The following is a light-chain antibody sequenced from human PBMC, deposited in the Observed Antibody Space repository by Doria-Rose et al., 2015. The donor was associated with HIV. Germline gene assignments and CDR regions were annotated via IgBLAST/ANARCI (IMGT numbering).Light chain of an antibody. J-gene: IGKJ5*01. Sequence: DIVLTQSLETLSVSPGESATPSCRASQSVSTDLAWYQHKPGQAPRLLIWGASTRATGIPARFSGSGSGTEFTLTISSLQSEDFATYFCRQYNNWPTFGQGTRLDIK. CDR1: QSVSTD. CDR3: RQYNNWPT. CDR2: GAS. V-gene: IGKV3-15*01.